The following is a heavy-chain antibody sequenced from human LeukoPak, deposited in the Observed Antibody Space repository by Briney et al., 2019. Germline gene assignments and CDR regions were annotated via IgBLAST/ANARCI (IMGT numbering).Heavy chain of an antibody. D-gene: IGHD3-9*01. Sequence: GGSLRLSCAASGFTFSSYAMHWVRQAPGKGLEYVSAISSNGGSKYYANSVKGRFTISRDNSKNTLYLQMGSLRAEDMAVYYCARGSRYFDWLSGFDYWGQGTLVTVSS. CDR3: ARGSRYFDWLSGFDY. V-gene: IGHV3-64*01. J-gene: IGHJ4*02. CDR2: ISSNGGSK. CDR1: GFTFSSYA.